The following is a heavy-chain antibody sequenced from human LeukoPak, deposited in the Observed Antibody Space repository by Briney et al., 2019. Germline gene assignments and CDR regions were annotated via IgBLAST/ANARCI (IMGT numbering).Heavy chain of an antibody. CDR2: ISWNSGSI. CDR3: AKSAPSSVAGNFDY. D-gene: IGHD6-19*01. CDR1: GFTFDDYA. V-gene: IGHV3-9*01. J-gene: IGHJ4*02. Sequence: PGGSLRLSCAASGFTFDDYAMHWVRHAPGKGLKWVSGISWNSGSIGYADSVKGRFTISRDNAKNSLYLQMNSLRAEDTALYYCAKSAPSSVAGNFDYWGQGTLVTVSS.